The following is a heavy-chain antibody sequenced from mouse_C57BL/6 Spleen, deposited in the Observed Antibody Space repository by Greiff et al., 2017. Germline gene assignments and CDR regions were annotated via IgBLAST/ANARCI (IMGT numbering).Heavy chain of an antibody. Sequence: VQLQESGPGLVQPSQSLSITCTVSGFSLTSYGVHWVRQSPGKGLEWLGVIWRGGSTDYNAAFMSRLSITKDNSKSQVFFKMNSLQADDTAIYYCAKEDFYCGSSYAMDYWGQGTSVTVSS. D-gene: IGHD1-1*01. CDR3: AKEDFYCGSSYAMDY. CDR1: GFSLTSYG. J-gene: IGHJ4*01. CDR2: IWRGGST. V-gene: IGHV2-5*01.